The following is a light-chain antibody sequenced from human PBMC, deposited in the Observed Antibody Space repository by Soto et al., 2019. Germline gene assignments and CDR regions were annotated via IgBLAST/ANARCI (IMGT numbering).Light chain of an antibody. CDR1: SSNIGNNY. CDR2: DNN. V-gene: IGLV1-51*01. CDR3: GTWESSLSVFV. J-gene: IGLJ1*01. Sequence: QSVLTQPPSVSAAPGQWVTVSCSGTSSNIGNNYVSWYRHLPARAPELLIHDNNQQPSWSPDRFSASKSGTSATLGIPGLQTGDEADHYCGTWESSLSVFVFGTGTKVTVL.